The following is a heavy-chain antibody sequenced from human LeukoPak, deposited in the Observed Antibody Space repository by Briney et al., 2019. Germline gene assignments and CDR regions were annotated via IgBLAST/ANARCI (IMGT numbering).Heavy chain of an antibody. V-gene: IGHV3-23*01. CDR1: GFTFSSYA. D-gene: IGHD6-13*01. CDR3: AKKRIAAAGKNDFDY. Sequence: GGSLRLSCAASGFTFSSYAVSWVRQAPRKGLEWVSLISGSGSLTYYADSVKGRFTISRDNSKNTVYLQMNSLRAEDTAVYYCAKKRIAAAGKNDFDYWGQGTLVTVSS. J-gene: IGHJ4*02. CDR2: ISGSGSLT.